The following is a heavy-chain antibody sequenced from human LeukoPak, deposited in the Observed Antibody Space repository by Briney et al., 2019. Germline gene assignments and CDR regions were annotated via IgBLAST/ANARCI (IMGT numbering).Heavy chain of an antibody. CDR2: INHSGST. Sequence: SETVSLICAVYGGSFSGCYRSWIRQPPGKGLEWIGEINHSGSTNYNPSLKSRVTISVDTSKTQFSLKLSSVTAADTAVYYCARRRRIVGATHGAFDIWGRDTGDSVSS. D-gene: IGHD1-26*01. V-gene: IGHV4-34*01. CDR3: ARRRRIVGATHGAFDI. J-gene: IGHJ3*02. CDR1: GGSFSGCY.